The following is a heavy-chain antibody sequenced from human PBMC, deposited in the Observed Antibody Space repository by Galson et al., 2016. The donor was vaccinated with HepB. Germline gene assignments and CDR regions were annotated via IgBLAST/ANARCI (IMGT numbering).Heavy chain of an antibody. CDR3: AKVFYNSGYYDH. Sequence: SLRLSCAAAGFTFSSYGMHWVRQAPGKGLEWIADIWDDGSKRYADSVQGRFTISRDSSRNTLYLQMNNLRGEDTAVYFCAKVFYNSGYYDHWGQGTLVTVPS. CDR2: IWDDGSK. CDR1: GFTFSSYG. V-gene: IGHV3-33*06. J-gene: IGHJ4*02. D-gene: IGHD2/OR15-2a*01.